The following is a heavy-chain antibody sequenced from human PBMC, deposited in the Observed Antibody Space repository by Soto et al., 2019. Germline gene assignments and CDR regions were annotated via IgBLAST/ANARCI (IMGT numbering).Heavy chain of an antibody. J-gene: IGHJ6*02. CDR3: ARGLAVAAYYYYYGMDV. D-gene: IGHD2-15*01. V-gene: IGHV4-34*01. CDR1: GGSFSGYY. CDR2: INHSGST. Sequence: PSETLSLTCAVYGGSFSGYYWSWIRQPPGKGLEWIGEINHSGSTNYSPSLKSRVTISVDTSKNQFSLKLSSVTAADTAVYYCARGLAVAAYYYYYGMDVCGQGTTVTVSS.